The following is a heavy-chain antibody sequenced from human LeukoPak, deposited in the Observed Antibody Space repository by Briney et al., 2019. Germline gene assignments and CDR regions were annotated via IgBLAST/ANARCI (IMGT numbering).Heavy chain of an antibody. CDR1: GFTFSSYS. J-gene: IGHJ5*01. CDR3: ARIGHDLYQMFDS. CDR2: IKQDGSEK. D-gene: IGHD2-2*01. Sequence: GGSLRLSCATSGFTFSSYSMSWVRQAPGKGLEWVANIKQDGSEKYYVDSVKGRFTIPRDNAKNSIYLQMNSLRAEDTAIYYCARIGHDLYQMFDSWGHGTLITVSS. V-gene: IGHV3-7*03.